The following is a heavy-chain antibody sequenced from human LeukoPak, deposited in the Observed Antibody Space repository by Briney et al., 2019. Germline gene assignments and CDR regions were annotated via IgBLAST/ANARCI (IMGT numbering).Heavy chain of an antibody. V-gene: IGHV3-15*04. CDR1: GFTFSRHW. CDR3: TTGIRGD. CDR2: IASKTDGGTT. Sequence: GGSLRLSCAASGFTFSRHWMSWVRQAPGKGLEWVGRIASKTDGGTTDYAAPVKGRFTISRDDSKNTLFLQINSLKTEDTAVYYCTTGIRGDCGQGTLVTVSS. J-gene: IGHJ4*02.